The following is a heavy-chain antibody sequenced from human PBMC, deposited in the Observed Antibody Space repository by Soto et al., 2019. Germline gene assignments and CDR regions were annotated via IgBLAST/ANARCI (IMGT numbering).Heavy chain of an antibody. V-gene: IGHV3-73*01. CDR1: GFTFSGSA. Sequence: GGSLRLSCAASGFTFSGSAMHWVRQASGKGLEWVGRIRSKANSYATAYAASVKGRFTISRDDSKNTAYLQMNSLKTEDTAVYYCTRLVSNGYCSGGSCYSFDYYYYGMDVWGQGTTVTVSS. D-gene: IGHD2-15*01. J-gene: IGHJ6*02. CDR2: IRSKANSYAT. CDR3: TRLVSNGYCSGGSCYSFDYYYYGMDV.